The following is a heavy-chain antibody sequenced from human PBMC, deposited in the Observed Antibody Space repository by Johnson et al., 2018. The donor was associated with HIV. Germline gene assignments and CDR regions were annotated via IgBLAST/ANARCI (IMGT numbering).Heavy chain of an antibody. CDR3: ARSTSSSDDDAFDI. CDR1: GFTVSSNY. Sequence: VQLVESGGGLIKPGGSLRLSCAASGFTVSSNYMSWVRQAPGKGLEWVSVIYSGGSTYYADSVKGRFTISRDNAKNSLYLQMNSLRVEDTAVYYCARSTSSSDDDAFDIWGQGTMVTVSS. V-gene: IGHV3-53*01. CDR2: IYSGGST. D-gene: IGHD1-1*01. J-gene: IGHJ3*02.